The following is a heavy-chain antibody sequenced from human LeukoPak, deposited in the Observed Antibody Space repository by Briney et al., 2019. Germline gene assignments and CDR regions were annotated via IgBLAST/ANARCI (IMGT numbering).Heavy chain of an antibody. CDR2: TYYTGTT. CDR1: GGSTISHY. D-gene: IGHD6-6*01. CDR3: AGLRSRAFDI. J-gene: IGHJ3*02. V-gene: IGHV4-59*08. Sequence: SETLSLTCTVSGGSTISHYWSWLRQPPGKGLEWIAYTYYTGTTNYNPSLKSRVTISIDTSKNQFSLRLSSVAAADTAVYYCAGLRSRAFDIWGPGTMVSVSS.